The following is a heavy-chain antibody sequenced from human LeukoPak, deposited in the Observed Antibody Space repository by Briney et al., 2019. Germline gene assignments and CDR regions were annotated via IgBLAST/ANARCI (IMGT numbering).Heavy chain of an antibody. D-gene: IGHD6-13*01. V-gene: IGHV4-30-2*01. J-gene: IGHJ5*02. Sequence: SETLSLTCAVSGGSISSGGYSWSWIRQPPGKGLEWIGYIYHSGSTYYNPSLKSQVTISVDRSKNQFSLKLSSVTAADTAVYYCARGGRSSWANWFDPWGQGTLVTVSS. CDR1: GGSISSGGYS. CDR3: ARGGRSSWANWFDP. CDR2: IYHSGST.